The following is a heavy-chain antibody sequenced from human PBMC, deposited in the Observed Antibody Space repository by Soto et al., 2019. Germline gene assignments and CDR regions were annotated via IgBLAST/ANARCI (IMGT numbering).Heavy chain of an antibody. D-gene: IGHD3-10*01. CDR1: GFTFSRYA. Sequence: GGSLRLSCAASGFTFSRYAMSWVRQAPGKGLEWVSTVTGGGHTTYNADSVNGRFTISRDNSKNTLYLQMNNMRAEDTANYYCASSSGDLDVYGMDIWGPGTTVTVSS. V-gene: IGHV3-23*01. J-gene: IGHJ6*02. CDR2: VTGGGHTT. CDR3: ASSSGDLDVYGMDI.